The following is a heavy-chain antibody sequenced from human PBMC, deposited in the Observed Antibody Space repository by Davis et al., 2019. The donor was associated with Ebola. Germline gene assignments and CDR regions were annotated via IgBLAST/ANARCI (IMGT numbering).Heavy chain of an antibody. D-gene: IGHD6-13*01. CDR2: ISAYNGNT. Sequence: ASVKVSCKASGGTFISYAMHWVRQAPGQRLEWMGWISAYNGNTNYAQKLQGRVTMTTDTSTSTAYMELRSLRSDDTAVYYCARDSRIAAAGTFYYYYYGMDVWGQGTTVTVSS. CDR3: ARDSRIAAAGTFYYYYYGMDV. CDR1: GGTFISYA. V-gene: IGHV1-18*01. J-gene: IGHJ6*02.